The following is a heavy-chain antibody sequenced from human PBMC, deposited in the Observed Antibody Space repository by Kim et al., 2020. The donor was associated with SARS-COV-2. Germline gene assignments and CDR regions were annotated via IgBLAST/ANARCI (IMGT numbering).Heavy chain of an antibody. D-gene: IGHD5-18*01. Sequence: SETLSLTCTVSGGSISSYYWSWIRQPAGKGLEWIGRIYTSGSTNYNPSLKSRVTMSVDTSKNQFSLKLSSVTAADTAVYYCARVSGSWAGYSYGYLDYWGQGTLVTVSS. CDR1: GGSISSYY. J-gene: IGHJ4*02. CDR3: ARVSGSWAGYSYGYLDY. CDR2: IYTSGST. V-gene: IGHV4-4*07.